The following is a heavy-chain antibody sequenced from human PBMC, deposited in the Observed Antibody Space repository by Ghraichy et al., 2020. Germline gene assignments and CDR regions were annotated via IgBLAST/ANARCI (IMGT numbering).Heavy chain of an antibody. J-gene: IGHJ2*01. CDR3: ARDLVWRNWYFDL. Sequence: SVKVSCKASGGTFSSYAISWVRQAPGQGLEWMGGIIPIFGTANYAQKFQGRVTITADKSTSTAYMELSSLRSEDTAVYYCARDLVWRNWYFDLWGRGTLVTVSS. CDR1: GGTFSSYA. CDR2: IIPIFGTA. V-gene: IGHV1-69*06. D-gene: IGHD3-16*01.